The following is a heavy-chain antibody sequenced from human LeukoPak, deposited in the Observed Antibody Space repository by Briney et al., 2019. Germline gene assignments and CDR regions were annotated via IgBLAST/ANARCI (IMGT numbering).Heavy chain of an antibody. J-gene: IGHJ4*02. Sequence: GGSLRLSCAASGYTFSNAWMSWIRQAPGKGLEWVGLIKTKSEDGTIDYAAPVRGRFTISRDDSKNTLYLQMNSLKTEDTAVYYCTTVKGFWGSFDWGQGTLVTVSS. CDR3: TTVKGFWGSFD. CDR1: GYTFSNAW. V-gene: IGHV3-15*01. CDR2: IKTKSEDGTI. D-gene: IGHD3-16*01.